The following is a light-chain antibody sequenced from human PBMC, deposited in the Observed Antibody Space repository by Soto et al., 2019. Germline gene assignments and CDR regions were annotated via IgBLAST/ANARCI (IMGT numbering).Light chain of an antibody. CDR2: GAK. Sequence: DIQMTQSPSFLSASVGDRVTITCRASQAISNYLNWYQQKPGKAPNLLIFGAKTLQSGVPSGFSGSGYGTDFTLTITTLQPEDVGIYYCQQCHATPLSFGQGTRVEIK. CDR3: QQCHATPLS. CDR1: QAISNY. V-gene: IGKV1-39*01. J-gene: IGKJ5*01.